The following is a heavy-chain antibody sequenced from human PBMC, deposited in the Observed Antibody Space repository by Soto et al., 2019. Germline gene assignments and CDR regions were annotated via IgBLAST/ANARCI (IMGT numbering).Heavy chain of an antibody. D-gene: IGHD3-9*01. CDR3: ARVLTGYRTRYYFDY. Sequence: SETLSLTCTVSAGSISSGDYYWSWIRQPPGKGLEWIGYIYYSGSTYYNPSLKSRVTISVDTSKNQFSLKLSSVTAADTAVYYCARVLTGYRTRYYFDYLRQGTLVTVSS. J-gene: IGHJ4*02. CDR2: IYYSGST. V-gene: IGHV4-30-4*01. CDR1: AGSISSGDYY.